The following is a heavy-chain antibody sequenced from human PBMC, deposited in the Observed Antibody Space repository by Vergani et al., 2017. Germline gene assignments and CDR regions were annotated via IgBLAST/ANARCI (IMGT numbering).Heavy chain of an antibody. CDR1: GFTFSSHA. D-gene: IGHD4-17*01. J-gene: IGHJ4*02. CDR2: ISYDGSNK. CDR3: ARGASGDYVSSFDY. V-gene: IGHV3-30-3*01. Sequence: QVQLVESGGGVVQPGRSLRLSCAASGFTFSSHAMHCVRQAPGKGLEWVAVISYDGSNKYYADSVKGRFTISRDNSKNTLYLQMNSLRAEDTAVYYCARGASGDYVSSFDYWGQGTLVIVSS.